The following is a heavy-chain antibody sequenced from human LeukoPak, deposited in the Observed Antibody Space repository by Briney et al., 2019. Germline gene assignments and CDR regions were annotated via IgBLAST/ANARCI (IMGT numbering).Heavy chain of an antibody. V-gene: IGHV3-74*01. CDR1: GFTFSSYW. D-gene: IGHD3-22*01. CDR2: INSDGSTT. Sequence: GGSLRLSCVAFGFTFSSYWMHWVRQAPGKGLVWVSHINSDGSTTTYADSVKGRFTISRDNAKNTLYLQMNSLRVEDTAVYYCTNPGRFGTSGYYPFDYWGQGTLVTVSS. CDR3: TNPGRFGTSGYYPFDY. J-gene: IGHJ4*02.